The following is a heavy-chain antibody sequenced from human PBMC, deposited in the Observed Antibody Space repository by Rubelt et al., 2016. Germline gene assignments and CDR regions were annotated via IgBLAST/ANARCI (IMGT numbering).Heavy chain of an antibody. V-gene: IGHV1-58*01. D-gene: IGHD5-24*01. J-gene: IGHJ6*02. CDR3: ARPVVEMATIGADYYYYYGMDV. CDR2: IVVGSGNT. CDR1: GFTFTSSA. Sequence: QLVQSGAEVKKPGASVKVSSKASGFTFTSSAVQWVRQARGQRLEWIGWIVVGSGNTNYAQKFQERVTITRDMSTSTAYMELSSLRSEDTAVYYCARPVVEMATIGADYYYYYGMDVWGQGTTVTVSS.